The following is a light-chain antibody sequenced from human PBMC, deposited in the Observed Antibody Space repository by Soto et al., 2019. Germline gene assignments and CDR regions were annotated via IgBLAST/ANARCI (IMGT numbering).Light chain of an antibody. CDR1: TSDFGGYNY. V-gene: IGLV2-14*01. CDR2: DVS. CDR3: SSYTTTSTLLV. Sequence: QSALTRPASVTGFLGQWITIPCTGTTSDFGGYNYVSWYQQHPGKAPKLRIYDVSSRPSGVSNRFAGSKSGNTASLTISGLQAEDEADYYCSSYTTTSTLLVFGGGTKLTVL. J-gene: IGLJ3*02.